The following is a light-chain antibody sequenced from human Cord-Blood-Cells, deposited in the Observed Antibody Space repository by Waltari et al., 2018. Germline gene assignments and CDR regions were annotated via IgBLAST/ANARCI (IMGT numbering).Light chain of an antibody. CDR1: SSDFGGYNL. CDR2: EGS. CDR3: CSYAGSSTLV. J-gene: IGLJ3*02. Sequence: QSALTQPASVSGSPGQSLTISCTGTSSDFGGYNLVSCYQQHPGKAPKLMIYEGSKRPSGVSNRFSGSKSGNTASLTISGLQAEDAADYYCCSYAGSSTLVFGGGTKLTVL. V-gene: IGLV2-23*01.